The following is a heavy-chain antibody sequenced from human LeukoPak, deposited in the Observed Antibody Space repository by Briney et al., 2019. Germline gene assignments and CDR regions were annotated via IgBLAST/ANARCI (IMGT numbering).Heavy chain of an antibody. D-gene: IGHD2-2*02. CDR2: MNPNSGNT. V-gene: IGHV1-8*01. J-gene: IGHJ4*02. CDR1: GYTFTSYD. CDR3: AGGGYCSGTTCYRELVY. Sequence: GASVKVSCKASGYTFTSYDINWVRQATGQGLEWMGWMNPNSGNTGYAQKFQGRVTMARNTSISTAYMELSSLRSEDTAVYFCAGGGYCSGTTCYRELVYWGQGTLVTVSS.